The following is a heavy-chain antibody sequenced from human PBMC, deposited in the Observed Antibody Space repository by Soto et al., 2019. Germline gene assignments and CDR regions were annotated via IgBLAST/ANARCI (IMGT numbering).Heavy chain of an antibody. CDR1: GFPFSNYG. Sequence: PGGSLRLSCAASGFPFSNYGMHWVRQAPGKGLEWVAIIWYDGSNDYYVDSVKGRFTISRDNSKNTLSLQMNSLRAEDTAVYYCARDRWEFQLFYYGLDVWGQGTTVTVSS. D-gene: IGHD1-26*01. CDR3: ARDRWEFQLFYYGLDV. J-gene: IGHJ6*02. CDR2: IWYDGSND. V-gene: IGHV3-33*01.